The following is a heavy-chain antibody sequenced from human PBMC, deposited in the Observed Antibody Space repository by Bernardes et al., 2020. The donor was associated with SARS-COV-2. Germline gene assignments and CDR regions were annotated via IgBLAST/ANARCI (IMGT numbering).Heavy chain of an antibody. CDR3: ASQESRLKPTFVGSHDAFDI. CDR2: IYPGYSDT. Sequence: GESLKISCKGSGYSFTSYWIGWVRQMPGKGLEWMGIIYPGYSDTRYSPSFQGQVTISADKSISTAYLQWSSLKASDTAMYYCASQESRLKPTFVGSHDAFDIWGQGTMVTVSS. V-gene: IGHV5-51*01. D-gene: IGHD2-15*01. J-gene: IGHJ3*02. CDR1: GYSFTSYW.